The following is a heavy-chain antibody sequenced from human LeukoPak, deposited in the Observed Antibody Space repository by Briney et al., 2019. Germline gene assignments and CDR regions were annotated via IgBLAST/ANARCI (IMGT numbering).Heavy chain of an antibody. Sequence: PSGTLSLTCTVSGGALISSNWWSWVRQPPGKGLEWIGEIYYSGSTNYNPSLKSRITISVDKSKNHFSLNLTSVTAADTAVYYCARDTEQFYSSGSDYWGQGTLVTVSS. J-gene: IGHJ4*02. D-gene: IGHD6-19*01. V-gene: IGHV4-4*02. CDR1: GGALISSNW. CDR2: IYYSGST. CDR3: ARDTEQFYSSGSDY.